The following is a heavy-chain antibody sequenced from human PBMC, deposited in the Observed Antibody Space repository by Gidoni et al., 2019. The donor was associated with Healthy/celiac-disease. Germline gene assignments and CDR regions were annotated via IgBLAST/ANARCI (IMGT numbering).Heavy chain of an antibody. CDR2: IFSNDEK. J-gene: IGHJ4*02. CDR3: ARVNYYDSSGPYPFDY. D-gene: IGHD3-22*01. Sequence: QVTLKESGPVLVKPTETLTLTCTVSGFSLRNARMGVGWIRQPPGKALEWLAHIFSNDEKSYSTSLKSRLTISKDTTKSQVVLTMTNMDPVDTATYYCARVNYYDSSGPYPFDYWGQGTLVTVSS. V-gene: IGHV2-26*01. CDR1: GFSLRNARMG.